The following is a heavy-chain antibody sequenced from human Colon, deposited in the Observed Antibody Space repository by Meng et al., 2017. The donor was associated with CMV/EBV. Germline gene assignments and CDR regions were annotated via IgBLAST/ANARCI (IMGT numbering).Heavy chain of an antibody. Sequence: HVQLVQSAAGVKKAEASVKLSFKDSCYTFTGLYIHWVRQPPGQGLEWMGWINPKSGDTIYEQKFQGRVTMTRDTSISTVYMDLNSLRSDDTAVYFCARDLWSGSSDYFDYWGQGTLVTVSS. D-gene: IGHD3-3*01. CDR3: ARDLWSGSSDYFDY. V-gene: IGHV1-2*02. CDR2: INPKSGDT. J-gene: IGHJ4*02. CDR1: CYTFTGLY.